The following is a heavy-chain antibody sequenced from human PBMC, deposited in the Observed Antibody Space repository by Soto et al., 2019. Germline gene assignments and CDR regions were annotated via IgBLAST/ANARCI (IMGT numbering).Heavy chain of an antibody. V-gene: IGHV5-51*01. CDR1: GYDFNTNW. CDR3: ARLPRDSNKTSCYYADH. CDR2: MYPGDSDT. D-gene: IGHD3-3*01. J-gene: IGHJ4*02. Sequence: PGESLKISCRGSGYDFNTNWFGWVRQLPGRGLEWVGIMYPGDSDTRYNPSLQGHVTLSVDVTVSTAFLQWRSLETSDTGMYFCARLPRDSNKTSCYYADHWGQGTQVTVSS.